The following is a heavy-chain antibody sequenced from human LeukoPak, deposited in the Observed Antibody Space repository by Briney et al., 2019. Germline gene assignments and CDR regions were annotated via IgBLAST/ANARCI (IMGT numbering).Heavy chain of an antibody. Sequence: GGSLRLSCVASGFPFSSYWMTWVRQAPGKGLEWVANIKQDGSAKPYVDSVKGRFTISRDNAKNSLFLQMNSLRVEDTAVYYCARDNGWSADFWGQGTLVTVSS. CDR3: ARDNGWSADF. J-gene: IGHJ4*02. D-gene: IGHD2-15*01. CDR2: IKQDGSAK. V-gene: IGHV3-7*03. CDR1: GFPFSSYW.